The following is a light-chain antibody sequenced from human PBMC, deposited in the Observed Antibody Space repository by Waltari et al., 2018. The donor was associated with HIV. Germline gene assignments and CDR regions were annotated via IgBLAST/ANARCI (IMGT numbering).Light chain of an antibody. Sequence: NFLLTQPHSVSESPGRTVTISCTRNSGSIASNSVQWYQQRPGSNPTIVISENNQRTSGVPDRFSGSLDRSSNSASLTISGLQTGDEADYYCQSYSSNNHGVVFGGGTKLTVL. V-gene: IGLV6-57*01. J-gene: IGLJ2*01. CDR3: QSYSSNNHGVV. CDR2: ENN. CDR1: SGSIASNS.